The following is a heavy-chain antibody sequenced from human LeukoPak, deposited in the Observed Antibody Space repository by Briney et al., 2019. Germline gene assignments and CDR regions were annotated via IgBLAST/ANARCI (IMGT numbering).Heavy chain of an antibody. CDR1: GFTFSSYN. V-gene: IGHV3-21*01. J-gene: IGHJ6*03. CDR2: ISSSSSYI. D-gene: IGHD5-12*01. CDR3: ARDQRGYDSSYYYYMDV. Sequence: GGSLRLSCAASGFTFSSYNMNWVRQAPGKGLEWVSSISSSSSYIYYADSVKGRFTISRDNAKNSLYLQMNSLRAEDTAVYYCARDQRGYDSSYYYYMDVWGKGTTVTVSS.